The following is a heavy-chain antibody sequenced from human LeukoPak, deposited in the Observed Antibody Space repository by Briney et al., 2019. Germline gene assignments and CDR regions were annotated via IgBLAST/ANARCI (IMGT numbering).Heavy chain of an antibody. V-gene: IGHV3-74*03. J-gene: IGHJ4*02. Sequence: GGSLRLSCTASGFTFSGHWIHWVRQPPGMGLVWVSRINERGTDSMYAESVKGRFTISRDNSKNTLYLQMNSLRAEDTAVYYCAKDRVYYDSSGYYDYWGQGTLVTVSS. D-gene: IGHD3-22*01. CDR2: INERGTDS. CDR3: AKDRVYYDSSGYYDY. CDR1: GFTFSGHW.